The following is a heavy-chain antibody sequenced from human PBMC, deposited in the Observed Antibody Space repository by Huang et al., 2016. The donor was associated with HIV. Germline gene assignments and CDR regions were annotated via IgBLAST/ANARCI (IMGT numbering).Heavy chain of an antibody. CDR3: ARHGPRGLVRGAIDY. CDR1: GGSINSQFYY. V-gene: IGHV4-39*01. J-gene: IGHJ4*02. D-gene: IGHD3-10*01. CDR2: TSYTGTT. Sequence: QVRLQESGPGLVKPSETLSLTCNVSGGSINSQFYYWGWIRQPPGKGLEWIGTTSYTGTTYYNPSLESRVTISVDTSKIQFSLKVTSVTPADTAIYYCARHGPRGLVRGAIDYWGQGALVTVSS.